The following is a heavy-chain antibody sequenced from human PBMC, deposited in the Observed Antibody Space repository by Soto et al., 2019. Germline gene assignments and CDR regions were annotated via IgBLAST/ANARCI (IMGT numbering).Heavy chain of an antibody. CDR3: ARAPIALAGAFDY. D-gene: IGHD6-19*01. J-gene: IGHJ4*02. V-gene: IGHV3-30-3*01. CDR1: GFTFSSYA. CDR2: ISYDGSNK. Sequence: QVQLVESGGGVVQPGRSLRLSCAASGFTFSSYAMHWVRQAPGKGLEWVAVISYDGSNKYYADSVKGRFTISRDNSKNTLYLQMNSLRAEDTAVYYCARAPIALAGAFDYWGQGTLVTVSS.